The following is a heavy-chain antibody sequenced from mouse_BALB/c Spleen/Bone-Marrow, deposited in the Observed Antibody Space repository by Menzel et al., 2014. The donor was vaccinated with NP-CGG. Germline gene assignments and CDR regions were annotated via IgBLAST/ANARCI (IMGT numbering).Heavy chain of an antibody. CDR1: GFDFSRYW. Sequence: EVKLMESGGGLVQPGGSLKFSCAASGFDFSRYWMSWVRQAPGKGLEWIGEINPDSSTINYTPSLKDKFIISRDNAKNTLYLQMSKVRSEDTALYYCARLGYYGTMDYWGQGTSVTXTS. V-gene: IGHV4-1*02. J-gene: IGHJ4*01. CDR2: INPDSSTI. D-gene: IGHD1-1*01. CDR3: ARLGYYGTMDY.